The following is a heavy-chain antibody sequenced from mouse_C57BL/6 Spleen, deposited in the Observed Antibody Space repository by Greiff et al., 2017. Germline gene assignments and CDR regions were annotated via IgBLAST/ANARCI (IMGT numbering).Heavy chain of an antibody. CDR3: ARSSSYGGFAY. D-gene: IGHD1-1*01. CDR2: IYPGDGDT. Sequence: VQLVESGAELVKPGASVKISCKASGYAFSSYWMHWVKQRPGQGLEWIGQIYPGDGDTNYNGKFKGKATLTADKSSSTAYMQLSSLTSEDSAVYFCARSSSYGGFAYWGQGTLVTVSA. J-gene: IGHJ3*01. V-gene: IGHV1-80*01. CDR1: GYAFSSYW.